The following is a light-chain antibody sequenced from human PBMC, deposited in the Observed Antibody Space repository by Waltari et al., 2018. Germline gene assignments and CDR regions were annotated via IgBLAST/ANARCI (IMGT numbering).Light chain of an antibody. V-gene: IGLV2-14*01. CDR1: SSDVGGYNY. Sequence: QSALTQPASVSGSPGQSITISCTGTSSDVGGYNYVPWYQQHPGKAPKLMIYEVSNRPSGVSNRFSGSKSGNTASLTISGLQAEDEADYYCSSYTSSSTLLIVFGTGTKVTVL. J-gene: IGLJ1*01. CDR2: EVS. CDR3: SSYTSSSTLLIV.